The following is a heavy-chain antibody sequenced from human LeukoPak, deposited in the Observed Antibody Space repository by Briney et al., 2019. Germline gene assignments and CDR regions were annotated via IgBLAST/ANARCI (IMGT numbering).Heavy chain of an antibody. V-gene: IGHV3-48*01. CDR2: ISSSSSTI. J-gene: IGHJ4*02. CDR3: ARDPEVTTDSSGGFDY. Sequence: GGSLRLSCAASGFTFSSYSMNWVRQAPGKGLEWVSYISSSSSTIYYADSVKGRFTISRDNAKNSLYLQMNSLRAEDTAVYYCARDPEVTTDSSGGFDYWGQGTRVTVPS. D-gene: IGHD2-21*02. CDR1: GFTFSSYS.